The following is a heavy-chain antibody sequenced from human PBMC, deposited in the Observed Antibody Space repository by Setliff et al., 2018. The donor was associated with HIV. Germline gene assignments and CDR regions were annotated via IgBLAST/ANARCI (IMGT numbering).Heavy chain of an antibody. V-gene: IGHV4-31*03. CDR2: ITYSGTT. CDR3: ARNYDSVGYYYVDY. CDR1: GGSISRVGYY. Sequence: SETLSLTCSVSGGSISRVGYYWSWIRQHPGKGLEWIGYITYSGTTYYNPSLKSRVTISVDTSKNQFSLRLNSVTAADTAVYYCARNYDSVGYYYVDYWGQGTLVTVSS. J-gene: IGHJ4*02. D-gene: IGHD3-22*01.